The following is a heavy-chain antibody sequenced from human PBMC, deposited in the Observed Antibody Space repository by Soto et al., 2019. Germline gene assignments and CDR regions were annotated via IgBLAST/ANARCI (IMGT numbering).Heavy chain of an antibody. D-gene: IGHD5-12*01. CDR3: ASGDGYNAFAY. CDR2: IYSGGST. J-gene: IGHJ4*02. CDR1: GFTVSSNY. Sequence: GGSLRLSCAASGFTVSSNYMSWVRQAPGKGLEWVSVIYSGGSTYYADSVKGRFTISRDNSKNTLYLQMNSLRAEDTAVYYCASGDGYNAFAYPAQGTLDTVSS. V-gene: IGHV3-66*01.